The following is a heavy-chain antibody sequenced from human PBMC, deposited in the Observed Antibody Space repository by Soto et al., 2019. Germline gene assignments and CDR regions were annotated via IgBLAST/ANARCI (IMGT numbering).Heavy chain of an antibody. J-gene: IGHJ4*02. CDR2: IIPIFGTA. V-gene: IGHV1-69*06. CDR3: AVEMATIDHY. CDR1: GGTFSSYA. D-gene: IGHD5-12*01. Sequence: GASVKVSCKASGGTFSSYAISWVRQAPGQGLEWMGGIIPIFGTANYAQKFQGRVTITADKSTSTAYMELSSLRSEDTAVYYCAVEMATIDHYWGQGTLVTVSS.